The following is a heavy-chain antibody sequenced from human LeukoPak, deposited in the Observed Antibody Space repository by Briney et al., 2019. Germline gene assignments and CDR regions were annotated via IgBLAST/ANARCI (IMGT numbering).Heavy chain of an antibody. Sequence: SETLSLTCAVSGGSINNNAYYWSWIRQHPGKGLERIGDIYFSGNTRNNPSLKSRLAISVDTSKNQFSLKLTSVTVADTAVYYCARLSLVRGVVRWFDPWGQGTLVTVSS. V-gene: IGHV4-31*11. J-gene: IGHJ5*02. CDR2: IYFSGNT. D-gene: IGHD3-10*01. CDR1: GGSINNNAYY. CDR3: ARLSLVRGVVRWFDP.